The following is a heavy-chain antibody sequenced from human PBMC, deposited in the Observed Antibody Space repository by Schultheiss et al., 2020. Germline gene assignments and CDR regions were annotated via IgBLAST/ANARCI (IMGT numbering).Heavy chain of an antibody. Sequence: ASVKVSCKASGYTFTSYYMHWVRQAPGQGLEWMGIINPSGGSTSYAQKFQGRVTMTRDTSTSTVYMELSSLRSEDTAVYFCTRGRHCSSTSCSKNGYYYYGMDVWGQGTTVTVSS. V-gene: IGHV1-46*03. CDR2: INPSGGST. CDR1: GYTFTSYY. J-gene: IGHJ6*02. D-gene: IGHD2-2*01. CDR3: TRGRHCSSTSCSKNGYYYYGMDV.